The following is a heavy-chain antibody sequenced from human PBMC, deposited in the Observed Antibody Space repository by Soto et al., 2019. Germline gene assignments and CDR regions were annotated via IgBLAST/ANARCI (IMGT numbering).Heavy chain of an antibody. V-gene: IGHV1-18*04. CDR2: ISAYNGNT. J-gene: IGHJ3*02. Sequence: QVQLVQSGAEVKKPGASVKVSCKASGYTFISYGISWVRQAPGQGLEWMGWISAYNGNTNYAQKVQGRVTMTTDTPTSTACMELKSLRSDDTAVYYSARDFVPRRMVRGASAFEIWGPGTMVTVSS. D-gene: IGHD3-10*01. CDR3: ARDFVPRRMVRGASAFEI. CDR1: GYTFISYG.